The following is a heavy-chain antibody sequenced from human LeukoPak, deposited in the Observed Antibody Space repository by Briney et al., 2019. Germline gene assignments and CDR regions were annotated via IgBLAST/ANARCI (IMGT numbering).Heavy chain of an antibody. J-gene: IGHJ4*02. D-gene: IGHD2-2*03. Sequence: GGSLRLSCAASGFTFSSYAMSWVRQAPGKGLEWVSAIIGSGGSTYYADSVKGRFTVSRDNSKNTLYLPMTSLRAEDTAVYYCVGYCSRTSHTPCLHWGPGTLVAVPS. V-gene: IGHV3-23*01. CDR1: GFTFSSYA. CDR3: VGYCSRTSHTPCLH. CDR2: IIGSGGST.